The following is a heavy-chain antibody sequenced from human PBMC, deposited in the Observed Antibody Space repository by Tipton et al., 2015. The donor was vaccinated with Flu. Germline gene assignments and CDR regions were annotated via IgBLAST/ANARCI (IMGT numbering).Heavy chain of an antibody. CDR2: IYPSDSDT. CDR1: GYSFTSYW. Sequence: QLVQSGAEVKKPGESLKISCKGSGYSFTSYWIGWVRQMPGTGLEWMGIIYPSDSDTRYSPSFQGQVTISADKSITTAYLQWSSLKASDTAMYYCARGYCSSTSCYYFDYWGQGTLVTVSS. D-gene: IGHD2-2*01. V-gene: IGHV5-51*01. CDR3: ARGYCSSTSCYYFDY. J-gene: IGHJ4*02.